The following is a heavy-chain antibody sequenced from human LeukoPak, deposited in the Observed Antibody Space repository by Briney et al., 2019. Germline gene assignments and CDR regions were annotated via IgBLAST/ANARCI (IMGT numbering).Heavy chain of an antibody. Sequence: GGSLRLSCAASGFTFSSYGMHWVRQAPGKGLAWVAVICLDGSNKYHADSVKGRFTISRDNSKNTLYLQMNSLRAEDTAVYYCARGDYGDYHFDYWGQGTLVTVSS. J-gene: IGHJ4*02. D-gene: IGHD4-17*01. CDR3: ARGDYGDYHFDY. CDR2: ICLDGSNK. CDR1: GFTFSSYG. V-gene: IGHV3-33*01.